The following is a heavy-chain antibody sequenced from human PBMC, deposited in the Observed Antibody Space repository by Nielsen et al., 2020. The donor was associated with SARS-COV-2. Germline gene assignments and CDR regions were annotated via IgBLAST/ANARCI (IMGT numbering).Heavy chain of an antibody. CDR2: TSASGAST. CDR3: ARDGRIVPAATPYYYYYGMDV. D-gene: IGHD2-2*01. V-gene: IGHV3-23*01. J-gene: IGHJ6*02. Sequence: GESLKISCAASGFTFNIYAMAWVRRAPGRGLEWVSGTSASGASTYYADSVKGRFSISRDNSRNTLYLQMNSLRVEDTAIYFCARDGRIVPAATPYYYYYGMDVWGQGTTVTVSS. CDR1: GFTFNIYA.